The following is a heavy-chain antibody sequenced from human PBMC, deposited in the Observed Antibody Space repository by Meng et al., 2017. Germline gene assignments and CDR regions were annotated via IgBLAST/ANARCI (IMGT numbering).Heavy chain of an antibody. V-gene: IGHV1-18*01. CDR2: ISAYNGNT. CDR3: ARAGIAVAGPDY. D-gene: IGHD6-19*01. Sequence: VQLGQSGAEGKKPGASGKVFCKASGYTCTSYGSSWVRQAPGQGLGWMGWISAYNGNTNYAQKLQGRVTMTTDTSTSTAYMELRSLRSDDTAVYYCARAGIAVAGPDYWGQGTLVTVSS. CDR1: GYTCTSYG. J-gene: IGHJ4*02.